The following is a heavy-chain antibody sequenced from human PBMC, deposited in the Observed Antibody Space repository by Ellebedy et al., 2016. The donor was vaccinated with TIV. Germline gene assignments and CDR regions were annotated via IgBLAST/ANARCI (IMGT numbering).Heavy chain of an antibody. J-gene: IGHJ4*02. CDR3: AKDLRPLWGGAMDS. Sequence: GESLKISCTASGFNFNNYLMTWVRQAPGKGLEWVANIKQDGSEKYSVDSVKGRFTISRDNAKKSVFLQMNSLRAEDTAVYYCAKDLRPLWGGAMDSWGRGALVTVSS. CDR2: IKQDGSEK. V-gene: IGHV3-7*01. CDR1: GFNFNNYL. D-gene: IGHD3-16*01.